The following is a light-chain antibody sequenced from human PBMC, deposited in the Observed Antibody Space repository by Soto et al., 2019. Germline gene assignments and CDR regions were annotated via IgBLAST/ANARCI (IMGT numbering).Light chain of an antibody. CDR3: QAYDYSLTASV. Sequence: QSVLTQPPSASGTPGQRVNISCSGSSSNIGSNYVYWYQQLPGAAPKLVIFGNRNRPSGVPERFSGSKSGTSASLAITGLQAEDEADYYCQAYDYSLTASVFGGGTKLTVL. J-gene: IGLJ3*02. V-gene: IGLV1-40*01. CDR1: SSNIGSNY. CDR2: GNR.